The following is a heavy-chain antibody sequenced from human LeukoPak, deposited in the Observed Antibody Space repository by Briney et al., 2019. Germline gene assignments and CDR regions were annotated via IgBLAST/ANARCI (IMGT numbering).Heavy chain of an antibody. CDR2: INHSGST. J-gene: IGHJ4*02. CDR3: ARGPYGSGSFFDY. CDR1: GGSFSGYY. Sequence: SETLSLTCAVYGGSFSGYYWSWIRQPPGKGREWIGGINHSGSTNYNPSLKSRVTISVDTSKNQFSLKLSSVTAADTAVYYCARGPYGSGSFFDYWGQGTLVTVSS. V-gene: IGHV4-34*01. D-gene: IGHD3-10*01.